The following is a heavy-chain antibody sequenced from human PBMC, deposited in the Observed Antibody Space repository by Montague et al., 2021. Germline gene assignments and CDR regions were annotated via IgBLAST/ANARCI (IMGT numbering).Heavy chain of an antibody. V-gene: IGHV3-23*01. D-gene: IGHD1-26*01. CDR3: AKEASGSYAKE. J-gene: IGHJ1*01. Sequence: SLRLSCAAFGFTFSSYAMSWVRQGPGKGLEWVSAISGSGGSTYYADSVKGRFSISRDNSKNTLYLQMNSLRAEDTAVYYCAKEASGSYAKEWDQGTLVIVSS. CDR2: ISGSGGST. CDR1: GFTFSSYA.